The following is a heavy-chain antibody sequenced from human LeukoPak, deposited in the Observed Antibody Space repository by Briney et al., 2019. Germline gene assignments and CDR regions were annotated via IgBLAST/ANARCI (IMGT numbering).Heavy chain of an antibody. CDR2: IIPTFGTA. CDR1: GGTFSSYA. J-gene: IGHJ4*02. Sequence: SVKVSCKASGGTFSSYAISWVRQAPGQGLEWMGGIIPTFGTANYAQKFQGRVTITADESTSTAYMELSSLRSEDTAVYYCARTSHYVDIAATIPYGIYYFDYWGQGTLVTVSS. CDR3: ARTSHYVDIAATIPYGIYYFDY. D-gene: IGHD5-12*01. V-gene: IGHV1-69*01.